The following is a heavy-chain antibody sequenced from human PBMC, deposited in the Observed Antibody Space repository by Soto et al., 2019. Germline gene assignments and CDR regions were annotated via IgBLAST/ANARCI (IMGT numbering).Heavy chain of an antibody. CDR3: ARDPSGLRPAAADY. J-gene: IGHJ4*02. CDR1: GYTFTSYA. Sequence: ASVKVSCKASGYTFTSYAIHWVRQAPGQRLEWMGWIVVGSGSTSYAQKFQGRVTMTRDTSTSTVYMELSSLRSEDTAVYYCARDPSGLRPAAADYWGQGTLVTVSS. CDR2: IVVGSGST. D-gene: IGHD6-13*01. V-gene: IGHV1-3*01.